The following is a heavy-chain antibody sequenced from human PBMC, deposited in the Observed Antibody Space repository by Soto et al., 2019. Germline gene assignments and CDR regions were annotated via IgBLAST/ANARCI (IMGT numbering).Heavy chain of an antibody. D-gene: IGHD1-26*01. J-gene: IGHJ4*02. Sequence: SETLSLSCTVSGGSVSTTSSYWSWIRQPPGKGLEWIGYIHYSGSTYYNPSLKSRVTISIDTPKNQFSLKLSSVTAADTAVYYCAKAQAWELLFDFWGQGTLVTVSS. CDR1: GGSVSTTSSY. V-gene: IGHV4-61*01. CDR3: AKAQAWELLFDF. CDR2: IHYSGST.